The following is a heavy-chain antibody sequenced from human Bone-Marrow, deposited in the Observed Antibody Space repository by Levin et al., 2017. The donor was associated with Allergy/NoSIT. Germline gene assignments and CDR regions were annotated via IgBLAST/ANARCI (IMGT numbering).Heavy chain of an antibody. CDR2: IKSKTDGGTT. Sequence: GGSLRLSCAASGFTFSNAWMSWVRQAPGKGLEWVGRIKSKTDGGTTDYAAPVKGRFTISRDDSKNTLYLQMNSLKTEDTAVYYCTTDLRKTGTTKVLCYFDYWGQGTLVTVSS. CDR1: GFTFSNAW. J-gene: IGHJ4*02. CDR3: TTDLRKTGTTKVLCYFDY. D-gene: IGHD1-7*01. V-gene: IGHV3-15*01.